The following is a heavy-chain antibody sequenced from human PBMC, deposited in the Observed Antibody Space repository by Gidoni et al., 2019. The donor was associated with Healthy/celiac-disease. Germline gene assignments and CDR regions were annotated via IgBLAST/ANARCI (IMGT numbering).Heavy chain of an antibody. CDR1: GFTFSSYW. CDR3: ARDLVGWLEDFYYYGMDG. J-gene: IGHJ6*02. D-gene: IGHD6-19*01. V-gene: IGHV3-7*01. CDR2: IKQDGSEK. Sequence: EVQLVESGGGLVQPGGSLRLPCAASGFTFSSYWMSWFRQAPGKGREWVANIKQDGSEKYYVDSVKGRFTISRDNAKNSLYLQMNSLRAEDTAVYYCARDLVGWLEDFYYYGMDGWGQGTTVTVSS.